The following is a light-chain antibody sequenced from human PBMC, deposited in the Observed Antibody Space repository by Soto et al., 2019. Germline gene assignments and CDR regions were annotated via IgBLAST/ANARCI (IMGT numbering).Light chain of an antibody. CDR2: GNT. CDR3: QSYDSRLSGSEV. J-gene: IGLJ1*01. V-gene: IGLV1-40*01. Sequence: QSVLTQPPSVCGAPGQRVTISCTGSSSSIGAGYDVQWYQQLPGTAPKLLIYGNTNRPSGVPDRFSGSKSGTSASLAISGLQAEDEADYYCQSYDSRLSGSEVFGTGTKVA. CDR1: SSSIGAGYD.